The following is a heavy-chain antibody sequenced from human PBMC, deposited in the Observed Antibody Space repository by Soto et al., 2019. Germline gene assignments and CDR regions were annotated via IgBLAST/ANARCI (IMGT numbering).Heavy chain of an antibody. Sequence: PGGSLRLSCAASGFTFSSYSMNWVRQAPGKGLEWVSSISSSSSYIYYADSVKGRFTISRDNAKNSLYLQMNSLRAEDTAVYYCARDLGLRGRSTKSIWGQGTLVTVSS. V-gene: IGHV3-21*01. CDR1: GFTFSSYS. J-gene: IGHJ4*02. CDR2: ISSSSSYI. CDR3: ARDLGLRGRSTKSI. D-gene: IGHD3-10*01.